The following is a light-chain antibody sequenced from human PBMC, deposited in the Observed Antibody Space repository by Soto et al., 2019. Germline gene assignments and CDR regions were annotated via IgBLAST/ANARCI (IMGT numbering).Light chain of an antibody. CDR2: EVS. CDR1: SSDVGNYNL. J-gene: IGLJ1*01. Sequence: QSVLTQPASVSGSPGQSITISCTGTSSDVGNYNLVSWYQHHPGKAPKLMIYEVSKRPSGVSNRFSGSKSGDTASLTISGLQAEDEADYYCCSYAGSNYVFGTGTKVTFL. CDR3: CSYAGSNYV. V-gene: IGLV2-23*02.